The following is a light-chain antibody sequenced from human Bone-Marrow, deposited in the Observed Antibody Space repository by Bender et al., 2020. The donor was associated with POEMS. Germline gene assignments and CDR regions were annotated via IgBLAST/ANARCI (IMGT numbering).Light chain of an antibody. Sequence: QSVLTQPPSASGTPGQRVTISCSGGSIGRNHINWYQQLPGTAPRLVIYADDRRPSGVPNRFSASKSGSSASLAISGLQSEDAADYYCSTWDDRLNAWLFGGGTKLTVL. V-gene: IGLV1-44*01. J-gene: IGLJ3*02. CDR2: ADD. CDR1: SIGRNH. CDR3: STWDDRLNAWL.